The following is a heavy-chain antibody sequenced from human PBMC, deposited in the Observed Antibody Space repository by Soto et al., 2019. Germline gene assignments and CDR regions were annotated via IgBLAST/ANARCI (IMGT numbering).Heavy chain of an antibody. V-gene: IGHV4-34*01. D-gene: IGHD3-9*01. J-gene: IGHJ5*02. CDR2: INHSGST. Sequence: SETLSLTCAVYGGSFSGYYWSWIRQPPGKGLEWIGEINHSGSTNYNPSLKSRVTISVDTSKNQFSLKLSSVTAADTAVYYCARARYDILTGYTRGRPHWFDPGGKGTLVTVSS. CDR3: ARARYDILTGYTRGRPHWFDP. CDR1: GGSFSGYY.